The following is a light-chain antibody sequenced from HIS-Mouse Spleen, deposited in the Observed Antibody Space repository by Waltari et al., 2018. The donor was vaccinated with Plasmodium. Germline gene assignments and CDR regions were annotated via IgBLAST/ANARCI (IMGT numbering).Light chain of an antibody. Sequence: SYELTQPPSVSVSPGQTARITCSGDALPKKYAYWYQEKSGEAPRHVIYGDSKRPTGIPERFSGASSGTMATLTISGAQVEDEADYYCYSTDSSGNHRVFGGGTKLTVL. J-gene: IGLJ3*02. V-gene: IGLV3-10*01. CDR1: ALPKKY. CDR2: GDS. CDR3: YSTDSSGNHRV.